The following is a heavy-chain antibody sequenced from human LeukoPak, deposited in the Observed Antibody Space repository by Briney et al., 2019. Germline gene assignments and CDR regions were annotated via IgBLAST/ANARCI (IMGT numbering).Heavy chain of an antibody. V-gene: IGHV3-30*18. D-gene: IGHD2-21*02. Sequence: GGSLRLSCAASGLTFSSYGMHWVRQAPGKGREWVVVISYGGSNKSYAYSVKGRFTSSRDNTKNPLYLQMNSLRAEDTAVYYCAKDLERHIVVVTASAVDYWGQGTLVTVPS. CDR3: AKDLERHIVVVTASAVDY. CDR2: ISYGGSNK. CDR1: GLTFSSYG. J-gene: IGHJ4*02.